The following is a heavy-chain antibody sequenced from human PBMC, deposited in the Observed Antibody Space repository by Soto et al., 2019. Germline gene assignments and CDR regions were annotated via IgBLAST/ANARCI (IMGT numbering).Heavy chain of an antibody. V-gene: IGHV4-59*12. CDR2: IYYSGST. Sequence: SETLSLTCTVSGGSISSYYWSWIRQPPGKGLEWIGYIYYSGSTNYNPSLKSRVTISVDTSKNQFSLKLSSVTAADTAVYYCARDRGGYCSGGSCYRGDAFDIWGQGTMVTVSS. CDR3: ARDRGGYCSGGSCYRGDAFDI. D-gene: IGHD2-15*01. J-gene: IGHJ3*02. CDR1: GGSISSYY.